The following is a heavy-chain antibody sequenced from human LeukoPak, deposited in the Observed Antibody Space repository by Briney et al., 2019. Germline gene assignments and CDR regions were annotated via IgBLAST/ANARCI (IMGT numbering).Heavy chain of an antibody. CDR2: IFHSGRT. CDR3: ARGRAAAGDFDY. V-gene: IGHV4-4*02. Sequence: PSETLSLTCTVSGGSISSIDWWSWVRQPPGKGLEWIGEIFHSGRTFYNPSLRSRVTISVDTSKNQFSLRLSSVTAADTAVYYCARGRAAAGDFDYWGQGTLVTVSS. CDR1: GGSISSIDW. D-gene: IGHD6-13*01. J-gene: IGHJ4*02.